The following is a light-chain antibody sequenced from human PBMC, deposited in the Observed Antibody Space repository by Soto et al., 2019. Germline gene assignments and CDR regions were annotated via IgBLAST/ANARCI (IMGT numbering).Light chain of an antibody. J-gene: IGLJ1*01. CDR3: CSLKTSPPYV. CDR2: HVT. CDR1: SSDIGHYDY. Sequence: QSGLTQPASGSGSPGQSITSCCTGTSSDIGHYDYVSWYQQHPGKAPKVMIYHVTYRPSGVSNRYSGSKSGNSASLTISGLQADDDADYYCCSLKTSPPYVFGSGTRSPS. V-gene: IGLV2-14*03.